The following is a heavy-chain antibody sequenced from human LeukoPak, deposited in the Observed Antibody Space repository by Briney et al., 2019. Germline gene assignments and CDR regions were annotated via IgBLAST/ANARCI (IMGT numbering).Heavy chain of an antibody. J-gene: IGHJ4*02. D-gene: IGHD4-23*01. CDR1: GYTFSRTYW. CDR3: ARHDGGCDY. Sequence: GESLKISCKASGYTFSRTYWIGWVRQMPGRGLEWVGLIYPHDSDTRYSPSFQGQVTISADKSISTTYLQWSSLKASDTAMYYCARHDGGCDYWGQGTLVTVSS. CDR2: IYPHDSDT. V-gene: IGHV5-51*01.